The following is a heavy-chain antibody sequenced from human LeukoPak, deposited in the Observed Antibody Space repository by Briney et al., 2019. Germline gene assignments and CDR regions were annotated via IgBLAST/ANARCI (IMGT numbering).Heavy chain of an antibody. CDR1: GYTFITYY. Sequence: ASVKVSCKASGYTFITYYMHWVRQAPGQGLEWMGWINPNSGGTNYAQKFQGRVTMTRDTSISTAYMELSRLRSDDTAVYYCARDLSYYYGMDVWGQGTTVTVSS. CDR3: ARDLSYYYGMDV. V-gene: IGHV1-2*02. CDR2: INPNSGGT. J-gene: IGHJ6*02.